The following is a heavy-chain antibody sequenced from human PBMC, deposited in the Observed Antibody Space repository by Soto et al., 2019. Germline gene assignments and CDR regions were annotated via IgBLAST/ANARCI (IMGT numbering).Heavy chain of an antibody. V-gene: IGHV1-69*12. J-gene: IGHJ2*01. CDR2: ITPMFGTA. Sequence: QVQLVQSGAEVKKYGSSVKVSCKASGGTFSRYAISWVRQAPGQGLEWMGGITPMFGTANYAQRFQGRATITAAESXSTAYXQLXXXXXXXXXXXXXAXXXXXXXXXXXXXXXWGRGTLVTVSS. CDR1: GGTFSRYA. CDR3: AXXXXXXXXXXXXXXX.